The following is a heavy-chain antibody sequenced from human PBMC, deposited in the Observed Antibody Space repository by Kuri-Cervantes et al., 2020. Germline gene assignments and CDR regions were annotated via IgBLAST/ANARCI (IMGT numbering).Heavy chain of an antibody. CDR1: GYSISSGYY. CDR3: ARGSGYDHFDY. Sequence: SETLSLTCAVSGYSISSGYYWSWIRQHPGKGLEWIGYIYYSGSTYYNPSLKSRVTISVDTSKNQFSLKLSSVTAADTAVYYCARGSGYDHFDYWGQGTLVTVSS. J-gene: IGHJ4*02. CDR2: IYYSGST. V-gene: IGHV4-31*11. D-gene: IGHD5-12*01.